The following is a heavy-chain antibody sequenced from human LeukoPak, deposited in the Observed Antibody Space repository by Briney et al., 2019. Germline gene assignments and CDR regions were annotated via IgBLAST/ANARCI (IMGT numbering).Heavy chain of an antibody. J-gene: IGHJ4*02. V-gene: IGHV3-53*01. CDR2: LLTDGTT. D-gene: IGHD6-19*01. CDR3: ARDLHISGWYALFDF. CDR1: GFTVSSNH. Sequence: GGSLRLSCAASGFTVSSNHVSWVRQAPGKGLEWVSVLLTDGTTYYADSAKGRFTISRDNSKNTLFLQMNSLRADDTAVYYCARDLHISGWYALFDFWGQGALVTVSS.